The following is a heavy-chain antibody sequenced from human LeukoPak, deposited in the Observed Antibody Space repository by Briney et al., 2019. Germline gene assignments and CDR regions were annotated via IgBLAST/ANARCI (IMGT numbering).Heavy chain of an antibody. CDR1: GGPISSGGYS. Sequence: SQTLSLTCAVSGGPISSGGYSWSWIRQPPGKGLEWIGYIYHSGSTYYNPSLKSRVTISVDRSKNQFSLKLSSVTAADTAVYYCARAPRGAEYFDYWGQGTLVTVSS. J-gene: IGHJ4*02. CDR2: IYHSGST. V-gene: IGHV4-30-2*01. CDR3: ARAPRGAEYFDY. D-gene: IGHD3-10*01.